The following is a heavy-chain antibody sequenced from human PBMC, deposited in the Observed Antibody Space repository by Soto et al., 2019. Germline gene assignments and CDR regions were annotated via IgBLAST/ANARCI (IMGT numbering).Heavy chain of an antibody. CDR1: GGSISSGDYY. J-gene: IGHJ4*02. CDR2: IYYSGST. V-gene: IGHV4-31*03. D-gene: IGHD2-15*01. CDR3: AGEGRGCNGGTCYSVLDY. Sequence: QVQLQESGPGLVKPSQTLSLTCTVSGGSISSGDYYWSWIRQHSGKGLEWIGYIYYSGSTYYNPSLKSRVTISVDTSKNQFSLRLSSVTAADTAVYYCAGEGRGCNGGTCYSVLDYWGQGTLVTVSS.